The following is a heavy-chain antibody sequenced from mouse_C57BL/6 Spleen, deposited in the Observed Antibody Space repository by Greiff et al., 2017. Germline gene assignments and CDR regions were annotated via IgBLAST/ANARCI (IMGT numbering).Heavy chain of an antibody. CDR1: GFSLTSYG. V-gene: IGHV2-5*01. J-gene: IGHJ4*01. CDR3: AKTGLTGTDYYAMDY. CDR2: IWRGGST. D-gene: IGHD4-1*01. Sequence: VQLQQSGPGLVQPSQSLSITCTVSGFSLTSYGVHWVRQSPGKGLEWLGVIWRGGSTDYNAAFMSRLSITKDNSKSQVFFKMNSLQADDTAIYSCAKTGLTGTDYYAMDYWGQGTSVTVSS.